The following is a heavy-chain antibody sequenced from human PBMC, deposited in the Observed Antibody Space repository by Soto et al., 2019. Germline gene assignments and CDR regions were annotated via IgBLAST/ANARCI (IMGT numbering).Heavy chain of an antibody. D-gene: IGHD2-2*01. CDR2: ISGSGGST. J-gene: IGHJ4*02. CDR1: GFTFSSYA. CDR3: AKDLPPDQKVPAARCDY. V-gene: IGHV3-23*01. Sequence: EVQLLESGGGLVQPGGSLRLSCAASGFTFSSYAMSWVRQAPGKGLEWVSAISGSGGSTYYANSVKGRFTISRDNSKNTLYLQMNSLRAEDTAVYYCAKDLPPDQKVPAARCDYWGQGTLVTVSS.